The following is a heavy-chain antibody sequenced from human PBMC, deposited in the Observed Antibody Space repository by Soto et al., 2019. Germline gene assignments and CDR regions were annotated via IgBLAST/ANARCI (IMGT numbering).Heavy chain of an antibody. CDR3: ARGGHGMDV. V-gene: IGHV4-61*01. J-gene: IGHJ6*02. D-gene: IGHD1-26*01. CDR2: IFFTGIT. Sequence: QVQLQESGPGVVRPSETLSLTCTVSGGSVTTGSYNWSWIRRPPGKGLEWIGNIFFTGITHYNPSLNNRVTMSVDTSKNQFSLTVTSVTAADTAVYYCARGGHGMDVWGQGTTVTVSS. CDR1: GGSVTTGSYN.